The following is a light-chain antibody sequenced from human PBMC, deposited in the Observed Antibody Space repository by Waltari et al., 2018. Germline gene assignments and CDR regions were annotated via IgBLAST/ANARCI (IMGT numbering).Light chain of an antibody. V-gene: IGLV4-69*01. CDR1: SGHSSNI. J-gene: IGLJ3*02. CDR3: QTGGHGTWV. CDR2: VNSDGSY. Sequence: QLVVTQSPSASASLGASVKLTCTLSSGHSSNIVAWHQQHPEKGPRYLMKVNSDGSYSKGDEIPYRFSGSSSGAERYRTISSLQSEDEADYDCQTGGHGTWVVGGGTKLTVL.